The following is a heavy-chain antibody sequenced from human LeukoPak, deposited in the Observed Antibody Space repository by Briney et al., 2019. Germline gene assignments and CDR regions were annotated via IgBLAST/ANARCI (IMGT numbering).Heavy chain of an antibody. CDR3: ARSQKYYDILTGYYSGGNWFDP. D-gene: IGHD3-9*01. CDR1: GGSVTDYY. J-gene: IGHJ5*02. Sequence: SETLSLTCTVSGGSVTDYYWSWIRQSPGKGLEWIGYIYYTGTSYNPSLNSRVTISVDTSKNQFSLKLSSVTAAETAVYYCARSQKYYDILTGYYSGGNWFDPWGQGTLDTVSS. V-gene: IGHV4-59*08. CDR2: IYYTGT.